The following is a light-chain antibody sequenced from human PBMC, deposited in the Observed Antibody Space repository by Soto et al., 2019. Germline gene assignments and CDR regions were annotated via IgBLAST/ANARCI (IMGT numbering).Light chain of an antibody. Sequence: DIVMTQSPDSLAVSLGERATINCKSSQSVLYSSNNKNYLAWYQQKPGQPPKLLIYWASTRESGVPDRFSGSESGTDFTLTISSLQAEDVAVYYCQQYFSSPPTFGQGTKVEIE. CDR1: QSVLYSSNNKNY. J-gene: IGKJ1*01. V-gene: IGKV4-1*01. CDR2: WAS. CDR3: QQYFSSPPT.